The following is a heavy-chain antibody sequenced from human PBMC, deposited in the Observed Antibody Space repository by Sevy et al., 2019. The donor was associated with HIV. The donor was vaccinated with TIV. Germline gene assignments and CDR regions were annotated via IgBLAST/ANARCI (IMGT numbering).Heavy chain of an antibody. CDR1: GYTFTNYE. J-gene: IGHJ4*02. D-gene: IGHD3-10*01. V-gene: IGHV1-8*01. CDR2: MNPNSGET. CDR3: ARDEQRPYYYGSGNMGH. Sequence: ASVKVSCKASGYTFTNYEINWVRQATGQGLEWMGRMNPNSGETGYAPLFHGRVTMTRNTSLKVAYMELSDLTSDDTAVYYCARDEQRPYYYGSGNMGHWGQGTLVTVSS.